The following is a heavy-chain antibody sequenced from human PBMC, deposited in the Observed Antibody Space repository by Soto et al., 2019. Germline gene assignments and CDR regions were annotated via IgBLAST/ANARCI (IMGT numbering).Heavy chain of an antibody. V-gene: IGHV3-30*18. CDR3: AKDHYTVTGNYWYFDL. J-gene: IGHJ2*01. CDR2: ISYDGSNK. D-gene: IGHD4-17*01. CDR1: GFTFSSYG. Sequence: QVQLVESGGGVVQPGRSLRLSCAASGFTFSSYGMHWVRQAPGKGLEWVAVISYDGSNKYYADSVKGRFTISRDNSKKPLYRQMNSLRAEDTAVYYCAKDHYTVTGNYWYFDLWGRGTLVTVSS.